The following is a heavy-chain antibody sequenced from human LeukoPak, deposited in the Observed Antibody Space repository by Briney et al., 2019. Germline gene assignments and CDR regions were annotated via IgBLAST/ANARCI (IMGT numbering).Heavy chain of an antibody. CDR1: GYTFIGYY. D-gene: IGHD2-15*01. V-gene: IGHV1-2*04. J-gene: IGHJ6*04. CDR3: ARGRKLLANSRYGMDV. CDR2: INPNSGGT. Sequence: ASVKVSCKASGYTFIGYYMHGVRQAPGQGLEWMGWINPNSGGTNYAQKFQGWVTMTRDASISTAYMELSRLRSDDTAVYYCARGRKLLANSRYGMDVWGKGTTVTVSS.